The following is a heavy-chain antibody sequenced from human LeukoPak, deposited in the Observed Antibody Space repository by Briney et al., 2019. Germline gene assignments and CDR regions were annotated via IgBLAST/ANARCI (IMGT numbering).Heavy chain of an antibody. J-gene: IGHJ4*02. CDR1: GYTFTSYA. CDR3: GRIPALPIDIVATAVAFDY. V-gene: IGHV7-4-1*02. Sequence: ASVKVSCKASGYTFTSYAMNWVRQAPGQGLEWMGWINTNTGNPTYAQGFTGRFVFSLDTSVSTAYLQISSLKAEDTAVYYCGRIPALPIDIVATAVAFDYWGQGTLVTVSS. CDR2: INTNTGNP. D-gene: IGHD5-12*01.